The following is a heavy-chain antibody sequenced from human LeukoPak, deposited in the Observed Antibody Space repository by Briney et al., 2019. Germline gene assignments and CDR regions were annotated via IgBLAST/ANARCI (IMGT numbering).Heavy chain of an antibody. CDR2: IYHSGST. CDR1: DDSINTYY. J-gene: IGHJ4*02. Sequence: SETLSLTCTVSDDSINTYYWSWIRQPPGKGLEWIGYIYHSGSTNYNPSLRSRVTISVDTSKNQFSLKLSSVTAAETAVYYCASGSGYFFDYWGQGTLVTVSS. CDR3: ASGSGYFFDY. V-gene: IGHV4-59*08. D-gene: IGHD1-14*01.